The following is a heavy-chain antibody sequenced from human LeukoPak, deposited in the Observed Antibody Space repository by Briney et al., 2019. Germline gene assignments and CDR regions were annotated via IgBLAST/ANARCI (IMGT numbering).Heavy chain of an antibody. V-gene: IGHV1-2*02. CDR3: ARESMVRRVSRSFDY. D-gene: IGHD3-10*01. Sequence: ASVKVSCKASGYTFTGYYMHWVRQAPGQGLEWVGWINPNSGGTNYAQKFQGRVAMTRDTSISTAYMELSRLRSDDTAVYYCARESMVRRVSRSFDYWGQGTLDTVSS. J-gene: IGHJ4*02. CDR2: INPNSGGT. CDR1: GYTFTGYY.